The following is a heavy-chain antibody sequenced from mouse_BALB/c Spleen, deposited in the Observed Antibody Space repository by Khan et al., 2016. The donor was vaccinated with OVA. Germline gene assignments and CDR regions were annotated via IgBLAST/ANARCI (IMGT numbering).Heavy chain of an antibody. D-gene: IGHD1-1*02. CDR2: ITPANGNT. Sequence: EVQLQESGAELVKPGASVKLSCTASGFNIKDTYIHWVKQRPKQGLEWIGRITPANGNTEYDPKFQGKATMRADTSSNTAYLQLSSLTSGDTAVYYCVRPSYGPRNFDVWGAGTTDTVSS. CDR1: GFNIKDTY. V-gene: IGHV14-3*02. CDR3: VRPSYGPRNFDV. J-gene: IGHJ1*01.